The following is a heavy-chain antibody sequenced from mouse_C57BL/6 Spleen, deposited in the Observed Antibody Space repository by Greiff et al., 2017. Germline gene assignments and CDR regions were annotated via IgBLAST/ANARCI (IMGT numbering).Heavy chain of an antibody. CDR3: TTGDGYSMDC. V-gene: IGHV14-4*01. CDR1: GFNIKDDY. CDR2: IDPENGDT. J-gene: IGHJ4*01. Sequence: VQLQQSGAELVRPGASVKLSCTASGFNIKDDYMHWVKQRPEQGLEWIGWIDPENGDTEYASKFQGKATITADTSSNTAYLQRSSLTSEDTAVYYCTTGDGYSMDCWGQGTSVTVSS. D-gene: IGHD2-3*01.